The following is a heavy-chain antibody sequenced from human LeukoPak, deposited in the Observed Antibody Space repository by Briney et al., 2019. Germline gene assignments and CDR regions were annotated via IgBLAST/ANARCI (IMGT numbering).Heavy chain of an antibody. CDR3: AKEGPDYSSFFDY. Sequence: QAGGSLRLSCAASGFTFSSYAMSWARQAPGKGLEWVSAISGSGGSTYCADSVKGRFTISRDNSKNTLYLQMNSLRAEDTAVYYCAKEGPDYSSFFDYWGQGTLVTVSS. CDR2: ISGSGGST. J-gene: IGHJ4*02. V-gene: IGHV3-23*01. CDR1: GFTFSSYA. D-gene: IGHD4-11*01.